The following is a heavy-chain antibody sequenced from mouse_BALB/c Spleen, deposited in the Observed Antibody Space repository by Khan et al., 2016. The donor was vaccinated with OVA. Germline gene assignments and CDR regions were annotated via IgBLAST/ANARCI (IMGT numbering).Heavy chain of an antibody. J-gene: IGHJ3*01. Sequence: VQLQQSGPELMKPGASVKISCKASGYSFTSYYIHWVMESHGKSPEWIGYIDPFSGDTTYNQKFKGKATLTVDKSSSTAYILLSNLTSEDSAVYYCTRHGYVAWFTYWGQGTLVTVSA. CDR2: IDPFSGDT. V-gene: IGHV1S135*01. D-gene: IGHD2-2*01. CDR3: TRHGYVAWFTY. CDR1: GYSFTSYY.